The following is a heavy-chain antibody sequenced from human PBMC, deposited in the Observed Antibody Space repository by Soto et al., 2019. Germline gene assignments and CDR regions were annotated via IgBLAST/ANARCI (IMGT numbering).Heavy chain of an antibody. CDR3: ARGGHCANGVCSALDY. CDR1: GGSISTYY. Sequence: QVQLRESGPGLVKPSETLSLTCTVSGGSISTYYWSWIRQPPGKGLEWIGYIYYGGSADYNPSLKSRVTISVDTSKKQFSLKLSSVTAVDTAVYYCARGGHCANGVCSALDYWGQGTLVTVSS. J-gene: IGHJ4*02. CDR2: IYYGGSA. D-gene: IGHD2-8*01. V-gene: IGHV4-59*08.